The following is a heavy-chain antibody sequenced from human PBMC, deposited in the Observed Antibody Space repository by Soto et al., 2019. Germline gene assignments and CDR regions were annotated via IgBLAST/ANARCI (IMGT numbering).Heavy chain of an antibody. CDR1: GFTFSSYA. CDR3: ARDWEYYYGSSSFGSFDP. Sequence: PGGSLRLSCAASGFTFSSYAMHWVRQAPGKGLGWVAVISYDGSNKCYADSVKGRFTISRDNSKNTLYLQMNSLRAEDTAAYYCARDWEYYYGSSSFGSFDPWGQGTLVTVSS. CDR2: ISYDGSNK. J-gene: IGHJ5*02. V-gene: IGHV3-30-3*01. D-gene: IGHD3-10*01.